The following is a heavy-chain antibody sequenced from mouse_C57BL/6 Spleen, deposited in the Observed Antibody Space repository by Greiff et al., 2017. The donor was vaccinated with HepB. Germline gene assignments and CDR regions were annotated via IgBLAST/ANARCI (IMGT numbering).Heavy chain of an antibody. Sequence: EVQLQQSGPELVKPGASVKISCKASGYTFTDYYMNWVKQSHGKSLEWIGDINPNNGGTSYNQKFKGKATLTVDKSSSTAYMELRSLTSEDSAVYYCARRTMEYYFDYWGQGTTLTVSS. CDR3: ARRTMEYYFDY. J-gene: IGHJ2*01. CDR2: INPNNGGT. V-gene: IGHV1-26*01. CDR1: GYTFTDYY. D-gene: IGHD1-1*02.